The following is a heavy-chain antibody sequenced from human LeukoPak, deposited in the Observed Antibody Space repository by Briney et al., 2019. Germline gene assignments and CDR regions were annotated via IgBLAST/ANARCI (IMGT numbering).Heavy chain of an antibody. J-gene: IGHJ4*02. D-gene: IGHD6-19*01. CDR1: GGSISSSSYY. CDR3: ASPAVAGNYFDY. Sequence: SETLSLTCTVSGGSISSSSYYWGWIRQPPGKGLEWIGSIYYSGSTYYNPSLKSRVTISVDTSKNQFSLKLSSVTAADTAVYYCASPAVAGNYFDYWGQGTLVTVSS. CDR2: IYYSGST. V-gene: IGHV4-39*01.